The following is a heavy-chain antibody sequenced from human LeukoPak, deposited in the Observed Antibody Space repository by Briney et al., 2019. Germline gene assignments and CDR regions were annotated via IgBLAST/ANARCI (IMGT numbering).Heavy chain of an antibody. J-gene: IGHJ4*02. D-gene: IGHD1-26*01. V-gene: IGHV3-13*01. CDR2: IGTAGDT. CDR1: GFTFSSYD. CDR3: ARGSSGIPFDY. Sequence: GGSLRLSCAASGFTFSSYDMHWVRQATGKGLEWVSAIGTAGDTYYPGSVKGRFTISRENAKNSLYLQMNSLRAGDTAVYYCARGSSGIPFDYWGRGTLVTVSS.